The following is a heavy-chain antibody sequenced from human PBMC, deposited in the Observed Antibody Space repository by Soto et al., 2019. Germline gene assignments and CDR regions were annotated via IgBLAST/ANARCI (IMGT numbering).Heavy chain of an antibody. CDR3: ARSVGIAVAGTPRDY. CDR1: GYTFTSYG. Sequence: VKVSCKASGYTFTSYGISWVRQAPGQGLEWMGWISAYNGNTNYAQKLQGRVTMTTDTSTSTAYMELRSLRSDDTAVYYCARSVGIAVAGTPRDYWGQGTLVAVSS. CDR2: ISAYNGNT. D-gene: IGHD6-19*01. V-gene: IGHV1-18*01. J-gene: IGHJ4*02.